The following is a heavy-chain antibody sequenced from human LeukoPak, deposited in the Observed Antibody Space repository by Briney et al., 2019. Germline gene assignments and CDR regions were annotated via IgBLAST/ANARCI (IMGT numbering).Heavy chain of an antibody. J-gene: IGHJ4*02. CDR3: TRGAGWLIDY. Sequence: SSETLSLTCTVSDDSISDYYRGWIRQPPGKGLEWIGYFYNGGRSTYNPSLKSRVTISADTSKNHFSPKLNSVTTADAAVYYCTRGAGWLIDYWGQGILVTVSS. CDR2: FYNGGRS. CDR1: DDSISDYY. D-gene: IGHD3-16*01. V-gene: IGHV4-59*01.